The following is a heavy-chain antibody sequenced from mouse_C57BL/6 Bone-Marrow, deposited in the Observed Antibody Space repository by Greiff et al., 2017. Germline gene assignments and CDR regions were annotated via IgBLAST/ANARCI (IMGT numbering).Heavy chain of an antibody. CDR3: ARSNWDARG. CDR1: GFTFTDYY. CDR2: IRNKANGYTT. D-gene: IGHD4-1*02. J-gene: IGHJ3*01. Sequence: EVKLVESGGGLVQPGGSLSLSCAASGFTFTDYYMSWVRQPPGKALEWLGFIRNKANGYTTEYSASVKGRFTISRDNSQSILYLQMNALRAEDSATYYCARSNWDARGWGQGTLVTVSA. V-gene: IGHV7-3*01.